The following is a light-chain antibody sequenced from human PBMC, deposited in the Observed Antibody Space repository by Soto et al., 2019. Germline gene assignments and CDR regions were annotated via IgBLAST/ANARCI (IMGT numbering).Light chain of an antibody. Sequence: EIVLTQSPATLSLSPGERATLSCRASQSVSSYLAWYQQKPGQAPRLLIYDASNRATGIPARFSGSGSGTDFNLNISSLEPEDFAVYYCQQRSNWRTFGGGTKVEIK. J-gene: IGKJ4*01. V-gene: IGKV3-11*01. CDR1: QSVSSY. CDR2: DAS. CDR3: QQRSNWRT.